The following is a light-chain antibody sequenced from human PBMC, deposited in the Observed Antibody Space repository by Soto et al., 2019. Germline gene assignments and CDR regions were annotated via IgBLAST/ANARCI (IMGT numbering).Light chain of an antibody. CDR1: QAISSW. CDR2: AAS. J-gene: IGKJ3*01. CDR3: QQANSFPPT. Sequence: DVQMTQSPSSVSASVGDRVTITCRASQAISSWLAWYQEKPGKAPKLLIFAASNLQGGVPSRFSGSGSGTDFTLTISSLQPEDFATYYCQQANSFPPTFGPGTKVDIK. V-gene: IGKV1-12*01.